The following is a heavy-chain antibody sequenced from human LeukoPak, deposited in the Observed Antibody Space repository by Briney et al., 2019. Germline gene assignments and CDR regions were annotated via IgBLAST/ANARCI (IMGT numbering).Heavy chain of an antibody. CDR1: GYTFTGYY. V-gene: IGHV1-2*06. CDR2: INPNSGGT. J-gene: IGHJ4*02. CDR3: ARDSPYSSSCDY. Sequence: GASVKVSCXASGYTFTGYYMHWVRLAPGQGLEWMGRINPNSGGTNYAQKFQGRVTMTRDTSISTAYMELSRLRSDDTAVYYCARDSPYSSSCDYWGQGTLVTVSS. D-gene: IGHD6-13*01.